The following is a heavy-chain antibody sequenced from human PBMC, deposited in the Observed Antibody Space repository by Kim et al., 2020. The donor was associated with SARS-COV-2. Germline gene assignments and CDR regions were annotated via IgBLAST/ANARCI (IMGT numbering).Heavy chain of an antibody. Sequence: SETLSLTCTVSGGSISSSSYYWGWIRQPPGKGLEWIGSIYYSGSTYYNPSLKSRVTISVDTSKNQFSLKLSSVTAADTAVYYCARLPVVVVPAAVDYWGQGTLVTVSS. CDR3: ARLPVVVVPAAVDY. V-gene: IGHV4-39*01. CDR2: IYYSGST. CDR1: GGSISSSSYY. D-gene: IGHD2-2*01. J-gene: IGHJ4*02.